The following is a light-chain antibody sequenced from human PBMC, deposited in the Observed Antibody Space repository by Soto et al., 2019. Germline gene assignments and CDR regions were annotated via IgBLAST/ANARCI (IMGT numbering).Light chain of an antibody. J-gene: IGLJ1*01. CDR1: SSDVGGSNY. CDR3: SSYAGSNNFNV. V-gene: IGLV2-8*01. Sequence: QSALTQPPAASGSPGQSVTISCTGTSSDVGGSNYVSWYQHHPGKAPKLMIYEVSERPSGVPDRFSGSKSGNTASLTVSGLQAEDEADYYCSSYAGSNNFNVFGTGTKLTVL. CDR2: EVS.